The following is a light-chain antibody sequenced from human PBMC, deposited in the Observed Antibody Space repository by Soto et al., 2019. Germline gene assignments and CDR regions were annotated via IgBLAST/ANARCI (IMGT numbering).Light chain of an antibody. J-gene: IGKJ1*01. Sequence: EIVMTQSPATLSVSPGERATVSCRASQSISSNLAWYQQKPGQAPRLLIYGASTRATAIPARFSGSGSGTEFTLTINSLQSEDFAVYSCQNYNNWPTWTFGQGPKVQIK. CDR1: QSISSN. CDR3: QNYNNWPTWT. V-gene: IGKV3-15*01. CDR2: GAS.